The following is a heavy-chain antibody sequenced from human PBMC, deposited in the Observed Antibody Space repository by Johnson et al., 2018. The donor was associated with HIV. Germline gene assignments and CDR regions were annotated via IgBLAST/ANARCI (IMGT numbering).Heavy chain of an antibody. V-gene: IGHV3-30*03. CDR1: GFIFSSYG. J-gene: IGHJ3*02. CDR2: IAADGSND. D-gene: IGHD5-24*01. Sequence: QVQLVESGGGVVQPGRSLRLSCAASGFIFSSYGMHWVRQAPGKGLEWVAVIAADGSNDFYADSVKGRFTISRDNSKNTLYLQMNSLRAEDTAVYYCARDIEMDTSQGAFDIWGQGTMVTVSS. CDR3: ARDIEMDTSQGAFDI.